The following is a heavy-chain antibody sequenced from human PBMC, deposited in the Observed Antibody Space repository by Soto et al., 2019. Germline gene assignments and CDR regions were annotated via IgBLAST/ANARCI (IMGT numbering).Heavy chain of an antibody. D-gene: IGHD3-3*01. CDR2: ISPNSGRA. V-gene: IGHV1-18*04. CDR3: VRQYFDFWTDYPDFDY. Sequence: QVQLVQSGAEMKRPGASVKVSSKASGYTFSKYDVSWVRQAPGQGLEWLGLISPNSGRASYSEKFQGRVTMSTDTPTTTAYLELRSLRSDDTAVYYCVRQYFDFWTDYPDFDYWGQGTLVTVSS. CDR1: GYTFSKYD. J-gene: IGHJ4*02.